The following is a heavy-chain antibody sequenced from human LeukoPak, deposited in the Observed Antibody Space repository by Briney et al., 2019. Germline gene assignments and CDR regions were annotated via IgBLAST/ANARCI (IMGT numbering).Heavy chain of an antibody. CDR1: GFTFSRYE. D-gene: IGHD1-26*01. Sequence: GGSLRLSCAASGFTFSRYEMNWVRQAPGKGLEWVAVISYDGSNKYYADSVKGRFTISRDNSKNTLYLQMNSLRAEDTAVYYCARAPYSGRDKTSPHMYYFDYWGQGTLVTVSS. CDR3: ARAPYSGRDKTSPHMYYFDY. CDR2: ISYDGSNK. V-gene: IGHV3-30-3*01. J-gene: IGHJ4*02.